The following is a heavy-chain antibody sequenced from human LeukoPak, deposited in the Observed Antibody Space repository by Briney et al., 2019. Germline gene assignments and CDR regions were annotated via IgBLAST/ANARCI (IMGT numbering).Heavy chain of an antibody. J-gene: IGHJ6*04. CDR1: GFTFSSYE. CDR2: ISSSGSTI. Sequence: GGSLRLSCAASGFTFSSYEMTWVRQAPGKGLEWVSYISSSGSTIYYADSVKGRSTISRGNAKNSLYLQMNSLRAEDTAVYYCAEIGITMIGGVWGKGTTVTISS. V-gene: IGHV3-48*03. D-gene: IGHD3-10*02. CDR3: AEIGITMIGGV.